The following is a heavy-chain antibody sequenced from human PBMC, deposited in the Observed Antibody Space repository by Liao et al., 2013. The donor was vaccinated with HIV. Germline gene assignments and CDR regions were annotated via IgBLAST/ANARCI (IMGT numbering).Heavy chain of an antibody. J-gene: IGHJ3*02. CDR1: GGSINSGTYY. Sequence: QVQLQESGPGLVKPSQTLSLTCTVSGGSINSGTYYWSWIRQPTGKGLEWIGRIYTSGSTNYNPSLKSRVTILVDTSKNQFSLHLDSVTAADTAMYYCARATYAGXLLSAYDIWGQGTVVTVSS. CDR3: ARATYAGXLLSAYDI. D-gene: IGHD2-8*01. CDR2: IYTSGST. V-gene: IGHV4-61*02.